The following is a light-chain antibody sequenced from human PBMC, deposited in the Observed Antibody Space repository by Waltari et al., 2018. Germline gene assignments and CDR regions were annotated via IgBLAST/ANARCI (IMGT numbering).Light chain of an antibody. J-gene: IGKJ4*01. V-gene: IGKV2-28*01. CDR3: MQALQTPLA. CDR2: LGS. CDR1: QSLLHSNENNY. Sequence: DIVITQSPLSLPVTPGEPASISCRSSQSLLHSNENNYLDWYLQKPGQSPQLLIYLGSNRASGVPDRFSGSGSGTDFTLKISRVEAEDVGVYYCMQALQTPLAFGGGTKVEIK.